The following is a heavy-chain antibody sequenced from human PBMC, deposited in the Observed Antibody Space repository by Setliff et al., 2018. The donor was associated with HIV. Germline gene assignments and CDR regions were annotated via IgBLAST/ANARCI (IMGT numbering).Heavy chain of an antibody. D-gene: IGHD6-19*01. CDR1: GDSVNDRSYF. Sequence: PSETLSLTCTVSGDSVNDRSYFWGWIRQPPGKGLEWIGTFYYNGDSRYNPSLMSRVTMSVDTSKNQISLRLTSVTAADTAVYYCATLQSSGWPHGIEYWGQGTLVTVSS. J-gene: IGHJ4*02. CDR2: FYYNGDS. V-gene: IGHV4-39*01. CDR3: ATLQSSGWPHGIEY.